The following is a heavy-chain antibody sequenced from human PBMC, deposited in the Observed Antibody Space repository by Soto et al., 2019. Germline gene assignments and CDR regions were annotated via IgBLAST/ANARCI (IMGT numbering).Heavy chain of an antibody. J-gene: IGHJ4*02. Sequence: GGSLRLSCAASGFTFSSYSMHWVRQAPGKGLEWVAVISFDGSNEKYTDSVKGRFTISKDNSRNTLYLQMNSLRTEDTAVYYCAKDGGRTGAAGHWGQGTLVTVSS. CDR3: AKDGGRTGAAGH. D-gene: IGHD3-16*01. V-gene: IGHV3-30*18. CDR1: GFTFSSYS. CDR2: ISFDGSNE.